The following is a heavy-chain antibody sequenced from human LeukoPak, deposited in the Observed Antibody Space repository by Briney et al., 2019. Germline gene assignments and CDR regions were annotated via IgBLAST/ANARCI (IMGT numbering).Heavy chain of an antibody. J-gene: IGHJ6*02. V-gene: IGHV3-48*03. Sequence: PGGSLRLSCAASGFTFSSYAMNWVRQAPGKGLEWVSYISSSGGTIYYADSVKGRFTISRDNAKNSLYLQMNSLRAEDTAVYYCAREGYDILNGSSGANYCGMDVWGQGTTVTVSS. CDR2: ISSSGGTI. CDR3: AREGYDILNGSSGANYCGMDV. D-gene: IGHD3-9*01. CDR1: GFTFSSYA.